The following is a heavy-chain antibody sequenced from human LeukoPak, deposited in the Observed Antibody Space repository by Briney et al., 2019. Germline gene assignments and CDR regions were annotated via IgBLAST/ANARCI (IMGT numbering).Heavy chain of an antibody. J-gene: IGHJ4*02. CDR2: IYYSGST. Sequence: PSETLSLTCTVSGGSISSSSYYWGWIRQPPGKGLEWIGSIYYSGSTYYNPSLKSRVTISVDTSKNQFSLKLSSVTAADTAVYYCARAGLWFGDILDYWGQGTLVTVSS. CDR1: GGSISSSSYY. CDR3: ARAGLWFGDILDY. V-gene: IGHV4-39*07. D-gene: IGHD3-10*01.